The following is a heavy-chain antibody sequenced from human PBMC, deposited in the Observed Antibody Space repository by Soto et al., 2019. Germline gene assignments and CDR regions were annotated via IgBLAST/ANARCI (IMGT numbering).Heavy chain of an antibody. Sequence: ASVKVSCKASGYTFTSYGISWVRQAPGQGLEWMGWISAYNGNTNYAQKLQGRVTMTTDTSTSTAYMELNSLRAEDTAVYYCARDRLQYSSREVDPWGQGTLVTVSS. CDR1: GYTFTSYG. CDR3: ARDRLQYSSREVDP. V-gene: IGHV1-18*01. J-gene: IGHJ5*02. D-gene: IGHD6-13*01. CDR2: ISAYNGNT.